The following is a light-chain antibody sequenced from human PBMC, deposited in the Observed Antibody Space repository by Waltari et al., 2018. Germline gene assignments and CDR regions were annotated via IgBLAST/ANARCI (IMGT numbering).Light chain of an antibody. CDR1: QSVRRT. V-gene: IGKV3-20*01. J-gene: IGKJ1*01. Sequence: EIVLTQSPGTLSLSPGERATLSCRASQSVRRTLAWYQQKPGQAPRLIIYDASTRATGIPDRFSGSGSGTDFSLTISRLEPEDFAVYFCQKYGTLPATFGQGTKVEIK. CDR2: DAS. CDR3: QKYGTLPAT.